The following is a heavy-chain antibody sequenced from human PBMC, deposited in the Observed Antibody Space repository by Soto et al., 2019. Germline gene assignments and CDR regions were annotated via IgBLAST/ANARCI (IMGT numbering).Heavy chain of an antibody. Sequence: GGSLRLSCAASGFTFSNAWMSWVRQAPGKGLEWVGRIKSKTDGGTTDYAAPVKGRFTISRDDSKNTLYLQMNSLKTAATAVYYCTTDGYSSSSWVDYWGQGTRGTVSS. J-gene: IGHJ4*02. D-gene: IGHD6-6*01. CDR1: GFTFSNAW. V-gene: IGHV3-15*01. CDR2: IKSKTDGGTT. CDR3: TTDGYSSSSWVDY.